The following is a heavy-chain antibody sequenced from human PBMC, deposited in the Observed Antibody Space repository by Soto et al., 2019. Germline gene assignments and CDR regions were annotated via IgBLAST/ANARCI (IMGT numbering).Heavy chain of an antibody. D-gene: IGHD3-22*01. CDR2: TIPIFGTA. V-gene: IGHV1-69*06. CDR1: GGTFISYA. Sequence: SVKVSCKASGGTFISYAISWVRQAPGQGLEWMGGTIPIFGTANYAQKFQGRVTITADKSTSTAYMELSSLRSEDTAVYYCARVETTAWEYYYDSSGYPALDAFDIWGQGTMVTVSS. J-gene: IGHJ3*02. CDR3: ARVETTAWEYYYDSSGYPALDAFDI.